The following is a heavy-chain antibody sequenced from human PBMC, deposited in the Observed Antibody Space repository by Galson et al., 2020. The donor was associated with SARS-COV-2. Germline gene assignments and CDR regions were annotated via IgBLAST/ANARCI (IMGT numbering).Heavy chain of an antibody. V-gene: IGHV3-11*06. Sequence: GGSLRLSCAASGFTLSDYYMNWIRQAPGKGLEWVSYISSSSSYTNYADSVKGRFTISKDSAKKSLYLQMSSLRAEDTAVYYCARGSHCNNGICKGDHFDLWGQGTLVSVSS. CDR1: GFTLSDYY. D-gene: IGHD2-21*01. J-gene: IGHJ4*02. CDR2: ISSSSSYT. CDR3: ARGSHCNNGICKGDHFDL.